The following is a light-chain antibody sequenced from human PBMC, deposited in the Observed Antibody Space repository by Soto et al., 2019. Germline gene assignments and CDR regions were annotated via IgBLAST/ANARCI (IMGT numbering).Light chain of an antibody. CDR3: QQYGYSLLT. CDR1: QSVSSSY. Sequence: EIVLTQSPGTLSLSPGERATLSCRASQSVSSSYLTWYQQKPGQAPRLLIYGASGRPTGIPDRFSGSGSGTDFTLTISRLEPEDFAVYYCQQYGYSLLTFGPGTKVDIK. CDR2: GAS. V-gene: IGKV3-20*01. J-gene: IGKJ3*01.